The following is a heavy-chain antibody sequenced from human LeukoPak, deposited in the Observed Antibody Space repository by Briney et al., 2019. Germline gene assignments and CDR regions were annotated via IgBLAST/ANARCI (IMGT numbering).Heavy chain of an antibody. CDR2: IYSGGST. Sequence: GGSLRLSCAASGFTVSSNYMSWVRQAPGKGLEWVSVIYSGGSTYYADSVKGRFTISRDNSKSTLYLQMNSLRAEDTAVYYCARSQSYRNGMDVWGQGTTVTVSS. CDR3: ARSQSYRNGMDV. J-gene: IGHJ6*02. D-gene: IGHD1-14*01. V-gene: IGHV3-66*01. CDR1: GFTVSSNY.